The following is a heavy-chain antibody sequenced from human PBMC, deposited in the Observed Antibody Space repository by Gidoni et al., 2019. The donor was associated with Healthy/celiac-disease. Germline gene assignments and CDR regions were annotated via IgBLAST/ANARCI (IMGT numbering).Heavy chain of an antibody. V-gene: IGHV3-30-3*01. Sequence: QVQLVESGGGVVQPGRSLRLSCAASGFTFRSYAMHWVRQAPGKGLEWVAVISYDGSNKYYADSVKGRFTISRDNSKNTLYLQMNSLRAEDTAVYYCARGEVATTQTLEPKNSFDYWGQGTLVTVSS. CDR3: ARGEVATTQTLEPKNSFDY. J-gene: IGHJ4*02. CDR2: ISYDGSNK. CDR1: GFTFRSYA. D-gene: IGHD5-12*01.